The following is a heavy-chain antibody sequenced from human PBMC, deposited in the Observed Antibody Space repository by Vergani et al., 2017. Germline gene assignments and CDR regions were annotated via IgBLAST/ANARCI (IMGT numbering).Heavy chain of an antibody. J-gene: IGHJ2*01. D-gene: IGHD6-25*01. V-gene: IGHV4-34*01. Sequence: QVQLQESGPGLVKPSETLSLTCTVSGGSFSGYYWSWIRQPPGKGLEWIGEINHSGSTNYNPSLKSRVTISVDTSKNQFSLKLSSVTAADTAVYYCARGRRARHFDLWGRGTLVTVSS. CDR3: ARGRRARHFDL. CDR2: INHSGST. CDR1: GGSFSGYY.